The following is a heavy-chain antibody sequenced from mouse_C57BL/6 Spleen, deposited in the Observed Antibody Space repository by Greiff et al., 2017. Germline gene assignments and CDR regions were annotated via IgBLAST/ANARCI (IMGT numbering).Heavy chain of an antibody. V-gene: IGHV3-6*01. CDR2: ISYDGSN. CDR1: GYSITSGYY. D-gene: IGHD3-2*02. J-gene: IGHJ3*01. CDR3: ARDTVSSGPAWFAY. Sequence: EVKLEESGPGLVKPSQSLSLTCSVTGYSITSGYYWNWIRQFPGNKLEWMGYISYDGSNNYNPSLKNRISITRDTSKDQFFLKLNSVTTEDTATYDCARDTVSSGPAWFAYWGQGTLVTVSA.